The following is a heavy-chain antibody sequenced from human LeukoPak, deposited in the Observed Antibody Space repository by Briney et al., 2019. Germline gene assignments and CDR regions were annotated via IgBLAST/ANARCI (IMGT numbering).Heavy chain of an antibody. V-gene: IGHV3-7*01. Sequence: PGRSLRLSCAASGFTFSSYGMHWVRQAPGKGLGWVANIKEDGSGKYYVDSVKGRFTISRDNAKNSLYLQMNSLRVEDSAVYYCVRGGYQFEYWGQGTLVTVSS. CDR1: GFTFSSYG. J-gene: IGHJ4*02. D-gene: IGHD1-26*01. CDR2: IKEDGSGK. CDR3: VRGGYQFEY.